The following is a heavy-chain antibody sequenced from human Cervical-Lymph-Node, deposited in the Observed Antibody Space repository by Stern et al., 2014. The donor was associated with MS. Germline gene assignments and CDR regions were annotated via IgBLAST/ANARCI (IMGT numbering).Heavy chain of an antibody. Sequence: EVQLVESGGGLVQPGRSLRLSCAASGFPFDAYAMHWVRQAPGKGLEWVSGISWNSGSIGYADSVKGRITISRDNAKNSLYLQMNSLRAEDAAVYYGAKDGYDSSGYWYNWFDPWGQGTLVTVSS. V-gene: IGHV3-9*01. CDR1: GFPFDAYA. CDR2: ISWNSGSI. J-gene: IGHJ5*02. D-gene: IGHD3-22*01. CDR3: AKDGYDSSGYWYNWFDP.